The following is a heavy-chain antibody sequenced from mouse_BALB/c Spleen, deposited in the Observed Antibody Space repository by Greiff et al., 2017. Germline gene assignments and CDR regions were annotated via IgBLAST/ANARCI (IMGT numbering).Heavy chain of an antibody. V-gene: IGHV5-4*02. Sequence: DVHLVESGGGLVKPGGSLKLSCAASGFTFSDYYMYWVRQTPEKRLEWVATISDGGSYTYYPDSVKGRFTISRDNAKNNLYLQMSSLKSEDTAMYYCARDGNYVLYAMDYWGQGTSVTVSS. J-gene: IGHJ4*01. CDR1: GFTFSDYY. CDR3: ARDGNYVLYAMDY. D-gene: IGHD2-1*01. CDR2: ISDGGSYT.